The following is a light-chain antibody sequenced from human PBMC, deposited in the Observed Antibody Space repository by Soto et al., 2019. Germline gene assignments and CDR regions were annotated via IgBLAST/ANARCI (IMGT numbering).Light chain of an antibody. CDR1: QRVLYSAKDKNF. CDR3: QQHYSQTIK. J-gene: IGKJ5*01. CDR2: WAS. V-gene: IGKV4-1*01. Sequence: THPPAFLCVSLGDRATSQCKSSQRVLYSAKDKNFLTWYQQKPGQPPKLLIYWASTRKSGVPDRFTGSGSGTDFTLTINTLQAEDVAVYYCQQHYSQTIKFGQGTRLEIK.